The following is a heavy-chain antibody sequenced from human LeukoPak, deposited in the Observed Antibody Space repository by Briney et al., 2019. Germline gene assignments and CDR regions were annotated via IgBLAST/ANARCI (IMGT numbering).Heavy chain of an antibody. CDR3: ARDSIAVGSFDY. D-gene: IGHD6-19*01. CDR1: GGTFSSYA. CDR2: IIPIFGTA. V-gene: IGHV1-69*13. Sequence: SVEVSCKASGGTFSSYAISWVRQAPGQGLEWMGGIIPIFGTANYAQKFQGRVTITADESTSTAYMELSSLRSEDTAVYYCARDSIAVGSFDYWGQGTLVTVSS. J-gene: IGHJ4*02.